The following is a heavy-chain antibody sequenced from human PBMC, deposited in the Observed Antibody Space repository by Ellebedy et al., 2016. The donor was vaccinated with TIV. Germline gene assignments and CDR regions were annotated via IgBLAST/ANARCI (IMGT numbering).Heavy chain of an antibody. CDR1: RYSFSYYW. D-gene: IGHD5-24*01. V-gene: IGHV5-10-1*01. Sequence: GESLKISCKTSRYSFSYYWINWVRHVPGKGLEWMGQIDPVDSFTNYNPSFHGHVTISADKSLSVVYLQWNSLKATDTATYYCTRHRGERWRQFASDYWGQGIQVTVSS. J-gene: IGHJ4*02. CDR2: IDPVDSFT. CDR3: TRHRGERWRQFASDY.